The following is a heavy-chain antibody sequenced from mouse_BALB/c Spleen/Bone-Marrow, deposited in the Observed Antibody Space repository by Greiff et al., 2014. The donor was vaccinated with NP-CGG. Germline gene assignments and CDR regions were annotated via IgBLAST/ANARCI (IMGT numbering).Heavy chain of an antibody. CDR1: GYTFTSYW. J-gene: IGHJ2*01. CDR2: IAPGSGST. CDR3: AYYRYDVNY. Sequence: DLVKPGASVKLSCKASGYTFTSYWINWIKQRPGQGLEWIGRIAPGSGSTYYNEMFKGKAILTVDTSSSTAYIQLSSLSSEASAVYFCAYYRYDVNYWGQGTTLTVSS. V-gene: IGHV1S41*01. D-gene: IGHD2-14*01.